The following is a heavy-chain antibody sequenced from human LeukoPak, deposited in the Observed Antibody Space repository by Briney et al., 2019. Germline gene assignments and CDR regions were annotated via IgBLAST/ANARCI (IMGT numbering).Heavy chain of an antibody. CDR2: IYSGGDT. CDR1: GFSVSSNY. J-gene: IGHJ4*02. V-gene: IGHV3-53*01. Sequence: PGGSLRLSCAASGFSVSSNYMSWVRQAPGKGLEWVPVIYSGGDTYYADSVKGRFTISRDNSKNTLYLQMNTLRAEDTAVYYCARASGYSGYDPFDYWSQRTLVTLSS. CDR3: ARASGYSGYDPFDY. D-gene: IGHD5-12*01.